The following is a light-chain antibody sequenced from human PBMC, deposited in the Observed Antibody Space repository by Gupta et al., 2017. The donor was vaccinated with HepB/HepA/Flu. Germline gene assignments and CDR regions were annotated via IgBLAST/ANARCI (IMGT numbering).Light chain of an antibody. CDR1: SSDVGGYNY. Sequence: SALSQSASVSGCPGQSISISCTGTSSDVGGYNYVSWYQQHPGKAPKLMIYDVSNRPSGVSNRFSGSKSGNTASLTISGLQAEDEADYYCSSYTSSSVVFGGGTKLTVL. V-gene: IGLV2-14*03. CDR3: SSYTSSSVV. CDR2: DVS. J-gene: IGLJ2*01.